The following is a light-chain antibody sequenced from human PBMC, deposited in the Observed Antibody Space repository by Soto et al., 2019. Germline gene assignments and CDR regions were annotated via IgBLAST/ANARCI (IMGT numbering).Light chain of an antibody. Sequence: DIVMTQSPDALAVSLGERATINCKSSQRVFYNSNNKNYIAWYQQKPGQPPKLLIYWASTRESGVPDRFSGSGSGTDFPLTISSLQAEDVAVYYCQQYYGTPPYTFGQGTKLEIK. V-gene: IGKV4-1*01. J-gene: IGKJ2*01. CDR3: QQYYGTPPYT. CDR1: QRVFYNSNNKNY. CDR2: WAS.